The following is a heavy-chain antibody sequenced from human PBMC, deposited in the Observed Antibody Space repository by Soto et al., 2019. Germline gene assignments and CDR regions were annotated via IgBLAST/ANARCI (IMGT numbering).Heavy chain of an antibody. CDR2: IKQDGSEK. D-gene: IGHD6-13*01. J-gene: IGHJ4*02. CDR3: AREQLQVVIPDY. CDR1: GFTFSSYW. Sequence: EVQLVESGGGLVQPGGSLRLSCAASGFTFSSYWMNWVRQAPGKGLEWVAIIKQDGSEKYYVDSVKGRFTISRDNTKNSLYLQMNSLRAEDTAVYYCAREQLQVVIPDYWGQGTLVTVSS. V-gene: IGHV3-7*01.